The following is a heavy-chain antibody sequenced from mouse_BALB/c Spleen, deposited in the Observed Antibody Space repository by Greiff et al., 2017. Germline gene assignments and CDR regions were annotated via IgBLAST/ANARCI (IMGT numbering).Heavy chain of an antibody. CDR2: IDPANGNT. D-gene: IGHD4-1*01. CDR1: GFNIKDTY. V-gene: IGHV14-3*02. Sequence: DVKLVESGAELVKPGASVKLSCTASGFNIKDTYMHWVKQRPEQGLEWIGRIDPANGNTKYDPKFQGKATITADTSSNTAYLQLSSLTSEDTAVYYCAIEDWDGAMDYWGQGTSVTVSS. J-gene: IGHJ4*01. CDR3: AIEDWDGAMDY.